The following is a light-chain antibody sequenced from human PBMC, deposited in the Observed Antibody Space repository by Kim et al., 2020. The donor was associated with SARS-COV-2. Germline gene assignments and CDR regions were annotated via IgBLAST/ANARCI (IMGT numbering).Light chain of an antibody. CDR2: QDS. Sequence: SYELTQPPSLSVSPGQTASITCSGDKLGDKYACWYQQKPGQSPVLVIYQDSKRPSGIPERFSGSNSGNTATLTISGTQAMDEADYYCQAWDSSIFYVFGTGTKVTVL. J-gene: IGLJ1*01. CDR1: KLGDKY. V-gene: IGLV3-1*01. CDR3: QAWDSSIFYV.